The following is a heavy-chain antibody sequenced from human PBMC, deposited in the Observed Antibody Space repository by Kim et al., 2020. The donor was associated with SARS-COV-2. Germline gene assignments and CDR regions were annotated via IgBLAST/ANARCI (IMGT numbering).Heavy chain of an antibody. V-gene: IGHV3-23*01. CDR1: GFTFSSYA. D-gene: IGHD3-10*01. CDR3: AKRLLWFEFDP. Sequence: GGSLRLSCAASGFTFSSYAMSWVRQAPRKGLEWVSAISGSGGNTYYADSVKGRFTISRDNSKNTLYLQMNSLRAEDTAVYYCAKRLLWFEFDPWGHGTLVTVSS. J-gene: IGHJ5*02. CDR2: ISGSGGNT.